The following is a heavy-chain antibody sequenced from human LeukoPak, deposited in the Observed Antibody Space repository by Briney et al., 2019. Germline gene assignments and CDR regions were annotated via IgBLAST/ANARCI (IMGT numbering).Heavy chain of an antibody. D-gene: IGHD5-12*01. J-gene: IGHJ3*02. Sequence: GGSLRLSCAASGFTFSSYSMNWVRQTPGKGLEWVSSISSSSSYIYYADSVKGRFTISRDNAKNSLYLQMNSLRAEDTAVYYCARDDSGYGDAFDIWGQGTMVTVSS. CDR2: ISSSSSYI. CDR1: GFTFSSYS. V-gene: IGHV3-21*01. CDR3: ARDDSGYGDAFDI.